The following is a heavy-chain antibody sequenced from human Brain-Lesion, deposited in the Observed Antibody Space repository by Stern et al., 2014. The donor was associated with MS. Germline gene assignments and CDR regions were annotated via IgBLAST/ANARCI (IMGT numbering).Heavy chain of an antibody. CDR1: GFTFSNYW. Sequence: EVQLGESGGGLVQPGGSLRLSCAASGFTFSNYWMHWVRQAPGKGLVWVSRVNNDGRRTSYADSVKGRFTMSRDNAKNTLYLQMNSLRVEDTAIYYCARGERWFDSWGQGTLVTVSS. V-gene: IGHV3-74*02. J-gene: IGHJ5*01. CDR3: ARGERWFDS. D-gene: IGHD3-10*01. CDR2: VNNDGRRT.